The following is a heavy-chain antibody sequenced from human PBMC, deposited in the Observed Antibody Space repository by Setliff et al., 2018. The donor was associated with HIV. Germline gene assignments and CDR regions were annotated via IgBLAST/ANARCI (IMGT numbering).Heavy chain of an antibody. Sequence: PSETLSLTCTVSGVSISNYYWSWIRQPPGKGLEWIGYMYYSGNTNYNPSLKSRVTISVDTSKSQFSLKLNSVTAADAAVYYCARDQSDWFYWGQGTLVTVSS. D-gene: IGHD3-3*01. CDR3: ARDQSDWFY. CDR1: GVSISNYY. J-gene: IGHJ4*02. V-gene: IGHV4-59*01. CDR2: MYYSGNT.